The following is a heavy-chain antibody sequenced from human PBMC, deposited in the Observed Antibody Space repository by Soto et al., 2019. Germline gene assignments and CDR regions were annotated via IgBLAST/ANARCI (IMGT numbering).Heavy chain of an antibody. D-gene: IGHD3-22*01. CDR1: GYTFTSYA. CDR3: ARPYYDSSAINYYFDY. V-gene: IGHV1-3*01. J-gene: IGHJ4*02. Sequence: ASVKVSCKASGYTFTSYAMHWVRQAPGQRLEWMGWINAGNGNTKYSQKFQGRVTITRDTSASTAYMELSSLRSEDTAVYYCARPYYDSSAINYYFDYWGQGTLVTVSS. CDR2: INAGNGNT.